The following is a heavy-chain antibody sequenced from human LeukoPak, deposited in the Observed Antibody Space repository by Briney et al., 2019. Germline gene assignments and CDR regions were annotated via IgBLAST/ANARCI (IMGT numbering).Heavy chain of an antibody. CDR1: GFTFTNAW. V-gene: IGHV3-15*01. Sequence: PGGSLRLSCAASGFTFTNAWMSWVRQAPGKGLEWVGLIKSRSDGGTTDYAAPVKGRFTISRDDSKNTLYLHMNSLKTEDTAVYYFATHYYDSSGYGRHFDYWGQGTLVTVSS. J-gene: IGHJ4*02. D-gene: IGHD3-22*01. CDR3: ATHYYDSSGYGRHFDY. CDR2: IKSRSDGGTT.